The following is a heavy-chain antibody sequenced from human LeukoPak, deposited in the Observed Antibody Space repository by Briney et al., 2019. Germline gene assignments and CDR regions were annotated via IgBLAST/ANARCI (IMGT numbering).Heavy chain of an antibody. CDR1: GFTFSSYG. CDR3: ARDLGLGSSSFLDY. J-gene: IGHJ4*02. Sequence: GGSLRLSCAASGFTFSSYGMHWVRQAPGKGLEWVAVIWYDGSNKYYADSVKGRFTISRDNSKNTLYLQMNSLRAEDTAVYYCARDLGLGSSSFLDYWGQGTLVTVSS. V-gene: IGHV3-33*01. CDR2: IWYDGSNK. D-gene: IGHD6-6*01.